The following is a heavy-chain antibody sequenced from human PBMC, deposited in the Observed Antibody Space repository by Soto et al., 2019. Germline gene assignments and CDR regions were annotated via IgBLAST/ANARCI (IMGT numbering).Heavy chain of an antibody. J-gene: IGHJ6*02. CDR2: IWYDGSNK. D-gene: IGHD1-26*01. V-gene: IGHV3-33*01. CDR1: GFTFSSYG. CDR3: ARDPAVKHSGSYFSMGAPYYYYYYGMDV. Sequence: QVQLVESGGGVVQPGRSLRLSCAASGFTFSSYGMHWVRQAPGKGLEWVAVIWYDGSNKYYADSVKGRFTISRDNSKNTLYLQMNSLRAEDTAVYYWARDPAVKHSGSYFSMGAPYYYYYYGMDVWGQGTTVTVSS.